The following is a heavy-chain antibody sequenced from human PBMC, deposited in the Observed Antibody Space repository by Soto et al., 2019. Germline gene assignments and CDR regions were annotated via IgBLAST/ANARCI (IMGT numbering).Heavy chain of an antibody. CDR2: IIGGNGDT. Sequence: GASVKVSCKASGYIFTNYDMHWVRQAPGQRLEWMGRIIGGNGDTKYSQKFQDRVTFTRDTSASTAYMDLSSLTSEDTAVYYCASNQKGPYTGMDVWGQGTTVTVS. D-gene: IGHD5-18*01. CDR3: ASNQKGPYTGMDV. V-gene: IGHV1-3*01. J-gene: IGHJ6*02. CDR1: GYIFTNYD.